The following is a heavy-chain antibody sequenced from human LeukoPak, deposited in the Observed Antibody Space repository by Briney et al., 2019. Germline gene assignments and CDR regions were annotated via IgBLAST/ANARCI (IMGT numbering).Heavy chain of an antibody. J-gene: IGHJ3*02. CDR2: IKPDGSDK. V-gene: IGHV3-7*01. Sequence: GGSLRLSCVGSGFTFSSYWVNWVRQSPGKGLEWVANIKPDGSDKYYVDSARGRFTVFRDNAKNSAFLQMNSLRAEDTAIYYCATISAQTFDIWGQGTLVSVSS. D-gene: IGHD5-24*01. CDR3: ATISAQTFDI. CDR1: GFTFSSYW.